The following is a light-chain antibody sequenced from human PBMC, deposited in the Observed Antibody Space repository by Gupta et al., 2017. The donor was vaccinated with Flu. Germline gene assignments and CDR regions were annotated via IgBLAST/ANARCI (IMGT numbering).Light chain of an antibody. J-gene: IGLJ2*01. CDR1: KLGDKY. V-gene: IGLV3-1*01. CDR2: HDA. CDR3: QAWDSGVVV. Sequence: SSVLTQPPSVSVFPGQTATITCSGNKLGDKYAAWYQQKAGQPPILILYHDAKRPSGIPERFSGSNSGKTATLTVSETQVVDEADYYCQAWDSGVVVFGGGTKLTVL.